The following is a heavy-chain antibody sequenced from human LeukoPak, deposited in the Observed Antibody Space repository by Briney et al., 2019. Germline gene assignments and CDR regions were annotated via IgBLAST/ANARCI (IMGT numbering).Heavy chain of an antibody. CDR2: IIPIFGTA. V-gene: IGHV1-69*05. Sequence: SVKVSCKASGYTFTSYAISWVRQAPGQGLEWMGGIIPIFGTANYAQKFQGRVTITTDESTSTAYMELSSLRSEDTAVYYCARVEDCSSTSCHLIFDYWGQGTLVTVSS. CDR3: ARVEDCSSTSCHLIFDY. J-gene: IGHJ4*02. CDR1: GYTFTSYA. D-gene: IGHD2-2*01.